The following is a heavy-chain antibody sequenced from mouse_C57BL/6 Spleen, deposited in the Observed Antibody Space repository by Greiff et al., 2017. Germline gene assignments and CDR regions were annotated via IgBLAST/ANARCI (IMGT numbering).Heavy chain of an antibody. CDR2: IYPGNGDT. Sequence: VQLQQSGAELVKPGASVKISCKASGYAFSSYWMNWVKQRPGTGLEWIGQIYPGNGDTNYNGNFKGKATLTADTSSRTAYMQLSSLTSEDSEVYFCANYYGWYAMDYWGQGTSVTVSS. D-gene: IGHD1-1*01. CDR1: GYAFSSYW. V-gene: IGHV1-80*01. J-gene: IGHJ4*01. CDR3: ANYYGWYAMDY.